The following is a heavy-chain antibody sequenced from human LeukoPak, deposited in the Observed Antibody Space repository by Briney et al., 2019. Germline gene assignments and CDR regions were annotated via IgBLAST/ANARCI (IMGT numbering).Heavy chain of an antibody. D-gene: IGHD1-26*01. CDR2: MYYSGST. Sequence: PSETLSLTCTVSGGSISSSSYYWGWIRQPPGKGLEWIGNMYYSGSTYYNPSLKSRVTISVDTSKNQFSLKLSSVTAADTAVYYCARLSGDAYNGSSIDYWGQGTLVTVSS. CDR3: ARLSGDAYNGSSIDY. V-gene: IGHV4-39*01. CDR1: GGSISSSSYY. J-gene: IGHJ4*02.